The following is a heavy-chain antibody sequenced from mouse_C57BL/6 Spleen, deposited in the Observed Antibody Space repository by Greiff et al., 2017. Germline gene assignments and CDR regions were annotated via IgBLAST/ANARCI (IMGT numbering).Heavy chain of an antibody. CDR2: IRRKSSNSAT. D-gene: IGHD1-1*01. Sequence: EVHLVESGGGLVQPKGSLKLSCAASGFTFNTYAMHWVRQAPGKGLEWVARIRRKSSNSATYYADSEKDRFTISRDASQCMLHLQMNNLKTEDTASDYCERDDYSGSSYWYFDVWGTGTTVTVSS. CDR1: GFTFNTYA. J-gene: IGHJ1*03. CDR3: ERDDYSGSSYWYFDV. V-gene: IGHV10-3*01.